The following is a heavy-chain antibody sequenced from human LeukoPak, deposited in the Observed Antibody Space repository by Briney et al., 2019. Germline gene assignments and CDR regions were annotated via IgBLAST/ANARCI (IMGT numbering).Heavy chain of an antibody. J-gene: IGHJ6*02. D-gene: IGHD4-17*01. V-gene: IGHV3-9*01. Sequence: GGSLRLSCAASGFTFDDYARHWVRQAPGKGLEWVSGISWNSGSIGYADSVKGRFTISRDNAKNSLYLQMNSLRAEDTALYYCAKDQIRRAYYYYGMDVWGQGTTVTVSS. CDR2: ISWNSGSI. CDR3: AKDQIRRAYYYYGMDV. CDR1: GFTFDDYA.